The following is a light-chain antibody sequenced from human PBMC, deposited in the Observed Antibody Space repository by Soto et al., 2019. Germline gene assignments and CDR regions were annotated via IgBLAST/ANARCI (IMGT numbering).Light chain of an antibody. Sequence: EIVLTQSPGTLSLSPGERATLSCRASQTLSGNYLAWYQQKPGQAPRLLIYDASIRATGIPDRFSGSGSGTDFTLTISRLEPEDFGVFYCQRHDRWTFGQGTKVEIK. CDR1: QTLSGNY. V-gene: IGKV3-20*01. CDR3: QRHDRWT. J-gene: IGKJ1*01. CDR2: DAS.